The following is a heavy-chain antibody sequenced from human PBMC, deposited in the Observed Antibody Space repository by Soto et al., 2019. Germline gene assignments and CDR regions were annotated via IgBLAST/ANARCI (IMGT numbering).Heavy chain of an antibody. CDR1: GGSISSGDYY. V-gene: IGHV4-30-4*01. D-gene: IGHD6-25*01. CDR3: SSDRPDGSELNP. CDR2: NYNGGST. Sequence: PSETLSLTCTVSGGSISSGDYYWSWIRQPPGKGLEWIGYNYNGGSTDYNPSLKSRLTISVATSKIHFSLELSSVSAAHSAVYSCSSDRPDGSELNPAGQRTLVTVSS. J-gene: IGHJ5*02.